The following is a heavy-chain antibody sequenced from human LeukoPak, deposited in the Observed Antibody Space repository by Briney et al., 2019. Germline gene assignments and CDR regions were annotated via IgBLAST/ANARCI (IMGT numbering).Heavy chain of an antibody. CDR3: ATGSGYSYGYYYY. V-gene: IGHV1-2*02. CDR1: GYTFTGYY. D-gene: IGHD5-18*01. CDR2: INPNSGGT. Sequence: GASVKVSCKASGYTFTGYYMHWVRQAPGQGLEWMGWINPNSGGTNYARKFQGRVTMTRDTSISTAYMELSRLRSDDTAVYYCATGSGYSYGYYYYWGQGTLVTVSS. J-gene: IGHJ4*02.